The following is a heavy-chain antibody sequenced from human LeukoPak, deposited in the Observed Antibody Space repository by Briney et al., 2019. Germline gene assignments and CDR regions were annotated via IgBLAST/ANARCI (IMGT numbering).Heavy chain of an antibody. CDR1: GFTFSSYG. CDR2: ISSNGGIT. CDR3: ARGYSGSLDY. V-gene: IGHV3-64*01. Sequence: PGGSLRLSCAASGFTFSSYGMSWVRQAPGKGLEYVSAISSNGGITYYANSVKGRFTISRDNSKNTLYLQMGSLRAEDMAVYYCARGYSGSLDYWGQGTLVTVSS. D-gene: IGHD1-26*01. J-gene: IGHJ4*02.